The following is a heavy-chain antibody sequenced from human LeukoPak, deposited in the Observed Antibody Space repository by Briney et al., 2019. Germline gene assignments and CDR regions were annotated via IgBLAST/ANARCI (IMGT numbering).Heavy chain of an antibody. J-gene: IGHJ6*02. V-gene: IGHV3-66*01. CDR1: GFTVSSNY. CDR2: IYSGGST. Sequence: GGSLRLSCAASGFTVSSNYMSWVRQAPGKGLEWVSVIYSGGSTYYADSVKGRFTISRDNSKNTLYLQMNSLGAEDTAVYYCAREGITMVRGVLYGMDVWGQGTTVTVSS. CDR3: AREGITMVRGVLYGMDV. D-gene: IGHD3-10*01.